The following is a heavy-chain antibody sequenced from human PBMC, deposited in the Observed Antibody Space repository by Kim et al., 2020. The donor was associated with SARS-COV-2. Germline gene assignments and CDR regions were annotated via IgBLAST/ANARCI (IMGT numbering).Heavy chain of an antibody. CDR1: GFTFSSYW. CDR2: IKQDGSEK. J-gene: IGHJ4*02. D-gene: IGHD3-10*01. CDR3: ARDKRLLWFGESTPPGDY. V-gene: IGHV3-7*01. Sequence: GGSLRLSCAASGFTFSSYWMSWVRQAPGKGLEWVANIKQDGSEKYYVDSVKGRFTISRDNAKNSLYLQMNSLRAEDTAVYYCARDKRLLWFGESTPPGDYWGQGTLVTVSS.